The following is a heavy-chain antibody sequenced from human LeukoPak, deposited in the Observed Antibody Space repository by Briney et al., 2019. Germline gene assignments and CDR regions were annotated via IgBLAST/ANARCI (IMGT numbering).Heavy chain of an antibody. CDR2: IYYSGST. V-gene: IGHV4-59*08. Sequence: SETLSLTCTVSGGSISTYYWSWIRQPPGKGLEWIGYIYYSGSTNYNPSLKSRVTISVDTSKNQFSLKLSSVTAADTAVYYCARHGSSWYEKDYFDYWGQGTLVTVSS. J-gene: IGHJ4*02. CDR1: GGSISTYY. D-gene: IGHD6-13*01. CDR3: ARHGSSWYEKDYFDY.